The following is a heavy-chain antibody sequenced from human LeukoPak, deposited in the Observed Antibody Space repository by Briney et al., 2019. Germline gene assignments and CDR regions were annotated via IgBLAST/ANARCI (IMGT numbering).Heavy chain of an antibody. V-gene: IGHV3-48*01. CDR3: ARGSTYYDSSGQVPFDY. D-gene: IGHD3-22*01. CDR1: GFTFSTYS. Sequence: GGSLRLSCAASGFTFSTYSMDWVRQAPGKGLEWVSYISSSSSTIYYADSVKGRFTISRDNAKNSLYLQMNSLRAEDTAVYYCARGSTYYDSSGQVPFDYWGQGTLVTVSS. J-gene: IGHJ4*02. CDR2: ISSSSSTI.